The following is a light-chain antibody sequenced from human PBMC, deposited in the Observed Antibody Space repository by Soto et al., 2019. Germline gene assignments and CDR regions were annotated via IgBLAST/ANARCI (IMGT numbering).Light chain of an antibody. Sequence: DIQMTQSPSTLSASVGDRVTITCRASQSISSWLAWYQQKPGKAPNLLIYGASNLQSGVPSRFSGSGSGTVFTLTISSLQPEDFAIYYCQESYDSLWTFGPGTKGDIK. CDR3: QESYDSLWT. CDR2: GAS. V-gene: IGKV1-5*01. CDR1: QSISSW. J-gene: IGKJ1*01.